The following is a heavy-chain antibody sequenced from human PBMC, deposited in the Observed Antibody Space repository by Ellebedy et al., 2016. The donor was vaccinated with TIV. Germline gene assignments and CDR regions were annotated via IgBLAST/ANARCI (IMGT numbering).Heavy chain of an antibody. Sequence: ASVKVSCKASGYTFTAYHIHWVRQAPGQGLEWMGWIYPYNGDTNYAQKFQGRVTMTRDTSISTGYMELSGLKSDDTAVYYCAALPYISTSSAYWGQGTLVTVS. CDR2: IYPYNGDT. D-gene: IGHD6-13*01. J-gene: IGHJ4*02. V-gene: IGHV1-2*02. CDR3: AALPYISTSSAY. CDR1: GYTFTAYH.